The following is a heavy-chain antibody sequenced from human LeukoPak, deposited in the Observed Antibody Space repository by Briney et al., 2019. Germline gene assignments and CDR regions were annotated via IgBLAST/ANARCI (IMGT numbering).Heavy chain of an antibody. CDR3: ARAAAAAGGQYFDY. J-gene: IGHJ4*02. D-gene: IGHD6-13*01. CDR1: GGSISTYY. CDR2: IYTNENT. Sequence: PSETLSLTCTVSGGSISTYYWSWIRQPPGKGLEWIGRIYTNENTNYNPSLRSRVTMSVDTSKNQFSLKLSSGTAADTAVYYCARAAAAAGGQYFDYWGQGTLVAVSS. V-gene: IGHV4-4*07.